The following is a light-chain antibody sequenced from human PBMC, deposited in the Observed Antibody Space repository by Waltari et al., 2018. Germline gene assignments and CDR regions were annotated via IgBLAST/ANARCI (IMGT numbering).Light chain of an antibody. J-gene: IGLJ2*01. CDR1: SSDVGRHNL. V-gene: IGLV2-23*02. CDR2: EVS. Sequence: QSALTQPASVSGSPGQSITISCTGTSSDVGRHNLVSWYHQHPGKAPKLMIYEVSKRPSGVSNRFSGSKSGNTASLTISGLQAEDEADYYCCSHAGSSTVVFSGGTKLTVL. CDR3: CSHAGSSTVV.